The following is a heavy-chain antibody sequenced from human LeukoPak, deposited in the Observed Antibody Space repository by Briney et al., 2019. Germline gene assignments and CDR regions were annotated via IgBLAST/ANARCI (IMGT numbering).Heavy chain of an antibody. J-gene: IGHJ4*02. CDR3: ARSNNDGDYLGVGFDY. D-gene: IGHD4-17*01. CDR1: GYTFSSYA. Sequence: ASVKVSCKASGYTFSSYAMNWVRQAPGQGLEWMGWINTTTGNPTYAQGFTGRFVFSLDTSVSTAYLQISSLQAEDTAVYYCARSNNDGDYLGVGFDYWGQGTLVTVSS. CDR2: INTTTGNP. V-gene: IGHV7-4-1*02.